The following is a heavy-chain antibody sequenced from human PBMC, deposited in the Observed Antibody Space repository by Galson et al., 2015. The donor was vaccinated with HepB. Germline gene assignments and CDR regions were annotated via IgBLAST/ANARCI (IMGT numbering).Heavy chain of an antibody. V-gene: IGHV3-30*18. Sequence: SLRLSCAASGFVFSSCGMQWVRQAPGKGLEWVAVVSSDGGTQFYADSVKGRFTISRDNSKNTLYLQMNSLRPEDTAVYYCAKESGIPQYGAYFDYWGQGILVTVSS. CDR3: AKESGIPQYGAYFDY. D-gene: IGHD4/OR15-4a*01. J-gene: IGHJ4*02. CDR2: VSSDGGTQ. CDR1: GFVFSSCG.